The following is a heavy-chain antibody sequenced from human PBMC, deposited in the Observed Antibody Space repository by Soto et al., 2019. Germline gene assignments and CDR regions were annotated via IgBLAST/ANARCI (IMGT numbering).Heavy chain of an antibody. D-gene: IGHD3-22*01. V-gene: IGHV1-46*01. CDR2: INPSGGST. CDR1: GYTFTSYY. CDR3: ARGVLYDSSGYKNNWFDP. Sequence: QVQLVQSGAEVKKPGASVKVSCKASGYTFTSYYMHWVRQAPGQGLEWMGIINPSGGSTSYAQKLQRRITITRDTSTSTVYMERSSLRSEDTAVYYCARGVLYDSSGYKNNWFDPWGQGTLVTVSS. J-gene: IGHJ5*02.